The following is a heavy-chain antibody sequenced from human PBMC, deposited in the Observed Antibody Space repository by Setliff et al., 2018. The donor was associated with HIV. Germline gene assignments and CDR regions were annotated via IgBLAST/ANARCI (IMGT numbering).Heavy chain of an antibody. CDR2: IIPIFGTA. CDR1: GGTFSNYT. Sequence: SVKVSCKTSGGTFSNYTINWVRQAPGQGLEWMGGIIPIFGTADYALRFRGRVTITADKSTSTAYMELSSLRSEDTAVYYCARIVRPSYYYYYYMDVWGKGTTVTVSS. V-gene: IGHV1-69*06. J-gene: IGHJ6*03. CDR3: ARIVRPSYYYYYYMDV. D-gene: IGHD3-10*02.